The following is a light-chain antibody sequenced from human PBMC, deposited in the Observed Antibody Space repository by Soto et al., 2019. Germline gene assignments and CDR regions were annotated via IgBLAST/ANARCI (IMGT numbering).Light chain of an antibody. Sequence: EIVLTQSPGTLSLSPGERATLSCRASQSVSSSYLAWYQQKPGQAHRLLIYGAYSKATGSPFRLSGSGFGTDFTLTISRLEPEDFAVYYCEHYGSSPYTFGQGTKLEIK. CDR3: EHYGSSPYT. CDR1: QSVSSSY. CDR2: GAY. V-gene: IGKV3-20*01. J-gene: IGKJ2*01.